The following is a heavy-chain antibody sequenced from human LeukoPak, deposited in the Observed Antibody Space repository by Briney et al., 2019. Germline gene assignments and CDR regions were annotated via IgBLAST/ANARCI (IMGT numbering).Heavy chain of an antibody. CDR3: ATVASGWYPDY. CDR2: IDSSGIT. Sequence: SETLSLTCTVSGGSISSFYYTWIRQPPGKGLEWIGYIDSSGITNYNSSLNSRVTISLDTSQNQFSLKLNSVTAADTAVYYCATVASGWYPDYWGQGALVTVSS. V-gene: IGHV4-59*01. D-gene: IGHD6-19*01. J-gene: IGHJ4*02. CDR1: GGSISSFY.